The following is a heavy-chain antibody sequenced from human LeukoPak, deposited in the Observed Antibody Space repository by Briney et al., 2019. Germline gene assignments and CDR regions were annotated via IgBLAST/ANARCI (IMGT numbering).Heavy chain of an antibody. CDR3: ARDSAVCGGSCFLFDY. J-gene: IGHJ4*02. CDR1: GYTFTNYY. D-gene: IGHD2-15*01. V-gene: IGHV1-46*01. Sequence: ASVKVSCKASGYTFTNYYMHWVRQAPGQGLEWMGIIKPSGGNTRYAQKFQGRVTMTRDTSTSTVYMELSSLRSEDTAVYYCARDSAVCGGSCFLFDYWGQGTLVTVSS. CDR2: IKPSGGNT.